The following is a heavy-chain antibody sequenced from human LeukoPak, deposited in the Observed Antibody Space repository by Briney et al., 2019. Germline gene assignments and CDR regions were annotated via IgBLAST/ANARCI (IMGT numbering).Heavy chain of an antibody. CDR2: ISYDGTKK. V-gene: IGHV3-30*18. D-gene: IGHD4-17*01. J-gene: IGHJ4*02. Sequence: GGSLRLSCAASGFTFSSYGMHWVRQAPGKGLEWVAVISYDGTKKYYVDSVKGRFTISRDNSKSTLYLQMNSLRAEDSAVYHCAKDPSDYGDTETDFFDYWGQGILVTVSS. CDR1: GFTFSSYG. CDR3: AKDPSDYGDTETDFFDY.